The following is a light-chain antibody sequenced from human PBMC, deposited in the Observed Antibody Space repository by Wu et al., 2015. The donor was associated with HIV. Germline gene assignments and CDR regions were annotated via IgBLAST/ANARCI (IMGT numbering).Light chain of an antibody. Sequence: NALTQSPGTLALSPGESATLSCRASQSVTDNYLAWYQQKPGQAPRLLIYDASNRATGIPARFSGSGSGTDFTLTISSLEPEDFAVYYCQQRSNWPLTFGPGTKVDIK. CDR3: QQRSNWPLT. J-gene: IGKJ3*01. CDR2: DAS. CDR1: QSVTDNY. V-gene: IGKV3-11*01.